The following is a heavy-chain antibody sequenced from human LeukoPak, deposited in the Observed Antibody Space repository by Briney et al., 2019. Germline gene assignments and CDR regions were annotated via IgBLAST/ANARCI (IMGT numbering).Heavy chain of an antibody. CDR1: GGSISSYY. D-gene: IGHD6-6*01. CDR2: IYYSGST. CDR3: ARGKYSSFYYFDY. V-gene: IGHV4-59*01. J-gene: IGHJ4*02. Sequence: SETLSLTCTVSGGSISSYYWSWIRQPPGKGLEWIGYIYYSGSTIYNPSFKSRVTISVDTSKNQFSLKLSSVTAADTAVYYCARGKYSSFYYFDYWGQGTLGTVSS.